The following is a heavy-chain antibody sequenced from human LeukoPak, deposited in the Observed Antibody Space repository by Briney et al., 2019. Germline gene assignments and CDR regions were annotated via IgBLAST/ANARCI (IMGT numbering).Heavy chain of an antibody. CDR3: ARGQYYGSGSYLFDP. D-gene: IGHD3-10*01. J-gene: IGHJ5*02. CDR2: IYTSGST. V-gene: IGHV4-4*07. Sequence: SSETLSLTCTVSGGSISSYYWSWIRQPAGKGLEWIGRIYTSGSTNYNPSLKSRVTISVDTSKNHFSLKLSSVTAADTAVYYCARGQYYGSGSYLFDPWGQGTLVTVSS. CDR1: GGSISSYY.